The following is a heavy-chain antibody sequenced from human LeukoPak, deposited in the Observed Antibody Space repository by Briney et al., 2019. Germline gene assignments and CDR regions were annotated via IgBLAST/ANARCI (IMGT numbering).Heavy chain of an antibody. V-gene: IGHV1-2*02. D-gene: IGHD1-7*01. CDR2: MNSKSGGT. Sequence: ASVKVSYKASGYTFTDHYMHWVRQAPGQGLEWMGWMNSKSGGTNYAQKFQDRVTMTRDTSISTAYMDLNRLTSDDTAVYYCARGTGTSWFDVWGQGTLVTVSS. CDR3: ARGTGTSWFDV. CDR1: GYTFTDHY. J-gene: IGHJ5*02.